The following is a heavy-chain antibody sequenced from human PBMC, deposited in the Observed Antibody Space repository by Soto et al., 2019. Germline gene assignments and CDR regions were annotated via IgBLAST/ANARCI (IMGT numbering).Heavy chain of an antibody. CDR3: ARVEGTTGGFCYGMDV. CDR1: GFSFSTHS. CDR2: ISYDGSNE. Sequence: QVQLVDSGGGVVQPGRSLRLSCAASGFSFSTHSMHWVRQVPGKGLEWVAVISYDGSNEYYADSVKGRFTISRDNSKNTLYLQMNSLRPEDTAVYYCARVEGTTGGFCYGMDVWGQGTTVTVSS. V-gene: IGHV3-30-3*01. D-gene: IGHD4-4*01. J-gene: IGHJ6*02.